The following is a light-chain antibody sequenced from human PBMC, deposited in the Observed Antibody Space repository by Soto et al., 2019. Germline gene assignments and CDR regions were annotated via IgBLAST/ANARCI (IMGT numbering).Light chain of an antibody. J-gene: IGLJ1*01. V-gene: IGLV2-14*01. CDR2: EVT. CDR3: SSYTSTSTV. CDR1: SSDGDDYKD. Sequence: QSALTQPASVSGSPGQSITISCTGISSDGDDYKDVSWYQQHPGKAPKLMIYEVTYRPSGVSYRFSGSKSGNTASLTISGLQAEDEADYYCSSYTSTSTVFGTGTKLTVL.